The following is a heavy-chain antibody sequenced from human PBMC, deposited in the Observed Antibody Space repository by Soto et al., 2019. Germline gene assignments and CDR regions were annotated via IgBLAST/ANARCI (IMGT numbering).Heavy chain of an antibody. V-gene: IGHV4-31*03. CDR3: ARGLSSAYPHRGPEAFDD. CDR2: IYYSGST. D-gene: IGHD6-6*01. Sequence: SETLSLTCTVSGGSISSGGYYWSWIRQHPGKGLEWIGYIYYSGSTYYNPSLKSRVTISVDTSKNQFSLKLSSVTAADTAVYYCARGLSSAYPHRGPEAFDDWGQGTLVTVSS. CDR1: GGSISSGGYY. J-gene: IGHJ4*02.